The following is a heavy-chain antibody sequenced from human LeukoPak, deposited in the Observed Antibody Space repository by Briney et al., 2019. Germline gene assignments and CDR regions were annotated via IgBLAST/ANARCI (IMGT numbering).Heavy chain of an antibody. Sequence: GRSLRLSCAASGFTFRSFAMHWARQAPGKGLEWVAAIWYDGSNKYYADSVKGRFTISRDNSKNTLFLQMNSLRAEDTAVYYCARASGDYGEYFDYWGQGTLVTVSS. CDR1: GFTFRSFA. V-gene: IGHV3-33*01. D-gene: IGHD4-17*01. CDR2: IWYDGSNK. CDR3: ARASGDYGEYFDY. J-gene: IGHJ4*02.